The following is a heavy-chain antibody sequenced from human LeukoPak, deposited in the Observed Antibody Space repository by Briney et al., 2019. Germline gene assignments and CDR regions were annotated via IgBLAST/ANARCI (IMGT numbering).Heavy chain of an antibody. CDR2: IRSKAYSYAT. J-gene: IGHJ4*02. CDR1: GLTFSTSG. Sequence: GGSLRLSCAASGLTFSTSGMHWVRQASGKGLEWVGRIRSKAYSYATAYAASVKGRFTISRDDSKNTAYLQMNSLKTEDTAVYYCTRSQGDYWGQGTLVTVSS. V-gene: IGHV3-73*01. CDR3: TRSQGDY.